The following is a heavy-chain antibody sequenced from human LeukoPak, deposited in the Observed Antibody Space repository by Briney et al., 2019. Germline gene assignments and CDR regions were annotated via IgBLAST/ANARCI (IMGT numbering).Heavy chain of an antibody. Sequence: PSETLSLTCTVSGGSISSYYWSWIRQPPGKGLEWIGYIYYSGSTNYNPSLKSRVTISVDTSKNQFSLKLCSVTAADTAVYYCARGFTRIFDYWGQGTLVTVSS. CDR1: GGSISSYY. J-gene: IGHJ4*02. V-gene: IGHV4-59*01. CDR3: ARGFTRIFDY. CDR2: IYYSGST. D-gene: IGHD2-15*01.